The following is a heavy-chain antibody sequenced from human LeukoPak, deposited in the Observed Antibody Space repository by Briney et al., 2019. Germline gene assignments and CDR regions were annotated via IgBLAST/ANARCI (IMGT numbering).Heavy chain of an antibody. Sequence: GGSLRLSCAASGFTFSSYAMSWVRQAPGKGLEWVSAISGSGGSTYYADSVKGRFTISRDNSKNTLYLQMNSLRAEDTAVYYCARAATVTTLYNWFDPWGQGTLVAVSS. V-gene: IGHV3-23*01. CDR3: ARAATVTTLYNWFDP. D-gene: IGHD4-11*01. CDR1: GFTFSSYA. J-gene: IGHJ5*02. CDR2: ISGSGGST.